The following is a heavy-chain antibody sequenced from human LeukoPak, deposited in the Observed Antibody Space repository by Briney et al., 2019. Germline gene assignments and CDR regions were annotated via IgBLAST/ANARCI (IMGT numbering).Heavy chain of an antibody. D-gene: IGHD3-22*01. Sequence: GGSLRLXCAASGFTFSSYEMNWVRQAPGKALEWVSYISSSGSIIYYADSVKGRFIISRDNAKNSLYLQMNSLRAEDTAVYYCTRDRYYYDSSGHPYYFDYWGQGTLVTVSS. J-gene: IGHJ4*02. CDR3: TRDRYYYDSSGHPYYFDY. CDR1: GFTFSSYE. V-gene: IGHV3-48*03. CDR2: ISSSGSII.